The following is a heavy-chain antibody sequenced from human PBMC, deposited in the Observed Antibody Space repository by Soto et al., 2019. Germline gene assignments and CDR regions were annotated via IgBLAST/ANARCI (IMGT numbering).Heavy chain of an antibody. J-gene: IGHJ4*02. Sequence: GESLRLSCAASGFTFSSYGMHWVRQAPGKGLEWGAVIWYDGSNKYYADSVKGRFTISRDNSKNTLYLQMNSLRAEDTAVYYCARDYDSSGYPVYYYDYWGQGTLVTVSS. CDR1: GFTFSSYG. V-gene: IGHV3-33*01. D-gene: IGHD3-22*01. CDR2: IWYDGSNK. CDR3: ARDYDSSGYPVYYYDY.